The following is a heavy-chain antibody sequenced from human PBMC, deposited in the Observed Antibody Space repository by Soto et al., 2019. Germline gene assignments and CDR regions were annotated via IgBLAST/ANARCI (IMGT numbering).Heavy chain of an antibody. J-gene: IGHJ4*02. D-gene: IGHD3-10*01. Sequence: QVQLQESGPGLVKPSETLSLTCTVSGGSVSSGSYYWSWIRQPPGKGLEWIGYIYYSGSTNYNPSLKSRVTITVDTSKNQFSLKLSSVTAADTAVYYCARGLRVRGVIHPFDYWGQGTLVTVSS. CDR1: GGSVSSGSYY. V-gene: IGHV4-61*01. CDR2: IYYSGST. CDR3: ARGLRVRGVIHPFDY.